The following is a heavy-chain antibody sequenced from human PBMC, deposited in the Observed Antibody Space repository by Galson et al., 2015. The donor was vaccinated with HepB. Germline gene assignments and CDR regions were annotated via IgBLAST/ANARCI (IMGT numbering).Heavy chain of an antibody. CDR2: ISYDGSNK. V-gene: IGHV3-30-3*01. CDR1: GFTFSSYA. J-gene: IGHJ6*03. Sequence: SLRLSCAASGFTFSSYAMHWVRQAPGKGLEWVAVISYDGSNKYYADSVKGRFTISRDNSKNTLYLQMNSLRAEDTAVYYCARDRPLGYCSSTSCPLGYMDVWGKGTTVTVSS. CDR3: ARDRPLGYCSSTSCPLGYMDV. D-gene: IGHD2-2*01.